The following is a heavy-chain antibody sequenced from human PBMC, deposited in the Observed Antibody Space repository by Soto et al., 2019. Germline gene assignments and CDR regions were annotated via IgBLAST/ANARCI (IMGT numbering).Heavy chain of an antibody. Sequence: ASVKVSCKASGYTFTSYYMHWVRQAPGQGLEWTGIINPSGGSTSYAQKFQGRVTMTRDTSTSTVYMELSSLRSEDTAVYYCARDAPLYDSSGLNYFDYWGQGTLVTVSS. CDR3: ARDAPLYDSSGLNYFDY. CDR1: GYTFTSYY. D-gene: IGHD3-22*01. CDR2: INPSGGST. J-gene: IGHJ4*02. V-gene: IGHV1-46*03.